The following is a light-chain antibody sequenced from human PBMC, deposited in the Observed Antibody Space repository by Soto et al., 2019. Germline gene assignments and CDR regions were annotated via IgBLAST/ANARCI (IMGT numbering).Light chain of an antibody. CDR3: CSYAGSYTWV. J-gene: IGLJ3*02. Sequence: QSALTQPRSVSGSPGQSVTISCTGTSSDVGGSNFVSWFQHHPGKAPKLIIYDVNKRPSGVPDRLSGSKSGNTASLTISGLQAEDEADYYSCSYAGSYTWVFGGGTKLTVL. CDR1: SSDVGGSNF. V-gene: IGLV2-11*01. CDR2: DVN.